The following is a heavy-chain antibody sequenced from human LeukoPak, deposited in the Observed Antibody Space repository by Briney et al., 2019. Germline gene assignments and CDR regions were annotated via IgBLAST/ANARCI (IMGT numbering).Heavy chain of an antibody. CDR3: AVKGAPLTYFDY. Sequence: LETLSLTCAVYGGSFSGYYWSWIRQPPGKGLEWIGEINHSGSTNYNPSLKGRVTISVDTSKNQFSLKLSSVTAADTAVYYCAVKGAPLTYFDYWGQGTLVTVSS. CDR2: INHSGST. D-gene: IGHD1-26*01. J-gene: IGHJ4*02. CDR1: GGSFSGYY. V-gene: IGHV4-34*01.